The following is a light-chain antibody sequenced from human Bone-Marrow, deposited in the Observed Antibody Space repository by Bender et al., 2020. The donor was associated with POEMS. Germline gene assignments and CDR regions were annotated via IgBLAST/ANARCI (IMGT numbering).Light chain of an antibody. Sequence: QSALTQPASVSGSPGQSITISCTGTNSDVGSYNLVSWYQHHPDKAPKLIIFEVTKRPSGVSNRFSGSKSGNTASLTISGLQAEDEADYYCSSYTSSSTPVFGGGTKLTVL. CDR3: SSYTSSSTPV. CDR2: EVT. CDR1: NSDVGSYNL. J-gene: IGLJ3*02. V-gene: IGLV2-14*02.